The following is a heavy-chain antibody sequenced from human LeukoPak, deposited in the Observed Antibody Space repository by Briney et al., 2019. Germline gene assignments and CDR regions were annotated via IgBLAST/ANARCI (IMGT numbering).Heavy chain of an antibody. CDR2: ISSSSPNI. V-gene: IGHV3-21*01. J-gene: IGHJ6*02. CDR3: ATSYDSENYSDGSYYLMDV. Sequence: GGSLRLSCAASRFTFSDYSMNWVRQAPGKGLEWVSSISSSSPNIYYADSVRGRFTISRDNAKKTLYLQMNSLRAEDTAVYYCATSYDSENYSDGSYYLMDVWGQGTTVTVSS. CDR1: RFTFSDYS. D-gene: IGHD3-10*01.